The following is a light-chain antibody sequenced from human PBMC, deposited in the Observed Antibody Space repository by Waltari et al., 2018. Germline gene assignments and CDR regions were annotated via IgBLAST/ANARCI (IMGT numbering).Light chain of an antibody. CDR1: QSVSNSY. CDR2: DWY. V-gene: IGKV3-20*01. Sequence: EIVLTQSPGTLSLSPGERATPSCRASQSVSNSYLAWYQQKPGKAPNLLMYDWYNLQTGVPSRFSGSVSGTVFTLTISILQPEDFATYYCHQYETLPLTFGGGTEVAI. J-gene: IGKJ4*01. CDR3: HQYETLPLT.